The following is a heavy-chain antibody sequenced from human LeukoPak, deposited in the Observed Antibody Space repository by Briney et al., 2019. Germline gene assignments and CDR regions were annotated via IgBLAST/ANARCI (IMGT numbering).Heavy chain of an antibody. J-gene: IGHJ6*03. CDR1: GFTFSSYG. CDR3: AKVGSYDSSGYYYYYYYMDV. D-gene: IGHD3-22*01. CDR2: ISGSGGST. V-gene: IGHV3-23*01. Sequence: PGGSLRLSCAASGFTFSSYGMSWVRQAPGKGLEWVSAISGSGGSTYYADSVKGRFTISRDNSKNTLYLQMNSLRAEDTAVYYCAKVGSYDSSGYYYYYYYMDVWGKGTAVTISS.